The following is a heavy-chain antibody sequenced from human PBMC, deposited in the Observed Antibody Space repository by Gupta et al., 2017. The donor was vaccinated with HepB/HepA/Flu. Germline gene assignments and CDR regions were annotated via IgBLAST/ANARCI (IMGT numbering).Heavy chain of an antibody. CDR3: ARDYGDHTPFFDY. CDR1: GGSFSGYY. D-gene: IGHD4-17*01. Sequence: QVQLQQWGAGLLKPSETLSLTCAVYGGSFSGYYWSWIRQPPGKGLEWIGEINHSGSTNYNPSLKSRVTISVDTSKNQFSLKLSSVTAADTAVYYCARDYGDHTPFFDYWGQGTLVTVSS. CDR2: INHSGST. V-gene: IGHV4-34*01. J-gene: IGHJ4*02.